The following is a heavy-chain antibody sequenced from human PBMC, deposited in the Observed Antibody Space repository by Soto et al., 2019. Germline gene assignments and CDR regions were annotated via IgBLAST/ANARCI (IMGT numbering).Heavy chain of an antibody. D-gene: IGHD3-22*01. CDR2: IYYSGST. Sequence: SETLSLTCTVSGDSISSGGYYWSWIRQHPGKGLEWIGYIYYSGSTYYNPSLKSRVTISVDTSKNQFSLKLSSVTAADTAVYYCARGIPRGYYDSSGYYFDYWGQGTLVTVSS. V-gene: IGHV4-31*03. CDR1: GDSISSGGYY. CDR3: ARGIPRGYYDSSGYYFDY. J-gene: IGHJ4*02.